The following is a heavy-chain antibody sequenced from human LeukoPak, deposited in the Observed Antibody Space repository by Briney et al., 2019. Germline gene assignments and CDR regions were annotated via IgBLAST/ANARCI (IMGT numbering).Heavy chain of an antibody. CDR1: GFTFSTYW. CDR3: ARDDRIMVRGVPDY. J-gene: IGHJ4*02. CDR2: IKQDGSEK. D-gene: IGHD3-10*01. V-gene: IGHV3-7*03. Sequence: GGSLRLPCAASGFTFSTYWMSWVRQAPGKGLEWVANIKQDGSEKFYVDSVKGRFTISRDNAKNSMYLQMNSLRAEDTAVYYCARDDRIMVRGVPDYWGQGTQVTVSS.